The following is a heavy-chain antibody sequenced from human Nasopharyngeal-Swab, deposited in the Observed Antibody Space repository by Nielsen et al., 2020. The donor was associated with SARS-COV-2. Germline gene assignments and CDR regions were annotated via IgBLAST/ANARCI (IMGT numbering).Heavy chain of an antibody. CDR1: GFTFDDYA. D-gene: IGHD2-2*01. Sequence: SLKISCEASGFTFDDYAMHWVRQAPGKGLEWVSGISWNSGSIGYADSVKGRFTISRDNAKNSLYLQMNSLRAEDTALYYCAKDVGVLGFVVPAALGMDVWGKGTTVTVSS. V-gene: IGHV3-9*01. CDR3: AKDVGVLGFVVPAALGMDV. J-gene: IGHJ6*04. CDR2: ISWNSGSI.